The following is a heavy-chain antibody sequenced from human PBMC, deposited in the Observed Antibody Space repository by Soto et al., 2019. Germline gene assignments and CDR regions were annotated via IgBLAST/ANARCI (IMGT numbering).Heavy chain of an antibody. CDR3: ARKVTPPIDAFDI. V-gene: IGHV4-39*01. CDR1: GDSINRDAYY. CDR2: IYYSGTTT. J-gene: IGHJ3*02. D-gene: IGHD2-21*02. Sequence: SETLSLTCTVSGDSINRDAYYWAWIRQPPGKGLEWIATIYYSGTTTFYNPSLESRVTISVHTSKNQTSLNLTSVTATDTALYYGARKVTPPIDAFDIWGQGTKVTASS.